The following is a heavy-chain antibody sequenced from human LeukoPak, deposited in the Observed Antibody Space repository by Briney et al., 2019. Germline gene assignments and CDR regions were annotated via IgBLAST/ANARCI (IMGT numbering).Heavy chain of an antibody. J-gene: IGHJ6*04. Sequence: PGGSLRLSCAASGFTFNTYSMHWVRQAPGKGLEWVAIISSHGSSEYYADSVKGRFTISRDNSKNTLYLQMNSLRAEDTAVYYCARDRPSTIFGVADYYCMDVWGKGTTVTVSS. V-gene: IGHV3-30*04. CDR2: ISSHGSSE. CDR1: GFTFNTYS. CDR3: ARDRPSTIFGVADYYCMDV. D-gene: IGHD3-3*01.